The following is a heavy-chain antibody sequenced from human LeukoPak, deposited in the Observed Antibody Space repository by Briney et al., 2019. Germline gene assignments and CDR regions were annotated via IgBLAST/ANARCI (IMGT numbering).Heavy chain of an antibody. D-gene: IGHD3-10*01. Sequence: PGGSLRLSYAASGFTVSSNYMSWVRQAPGKGLEWVSVIYSGGSTYYADSVKGRFTISRDNSKNTLYHQMNSLRAEDTAVYYCARGGSELLWFGEAYYFDYWGQGTLVTVSS. CDR3: ARGGSELLWFGEAYYFDY. CDR1: GFTVSSNY. CDR2: IYSGGST. J-gene: IGHJ4*02. V-gene: IGHV3-66*01.